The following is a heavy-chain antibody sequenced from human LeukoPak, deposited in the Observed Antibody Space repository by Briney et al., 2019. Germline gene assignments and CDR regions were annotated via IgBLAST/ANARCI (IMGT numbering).Heavy chain of an antibody. CDR1: GFTFSSYW. CDR3: ARGGSYYFDY. D-gene: IGHD1-26*01. J-gene: IGHJ4*02. Sequence: GGSLRLSCVASGFTFSSYWMSWVRQAPGKGLEWVANIKQDGSEKYYVDSVKGRFTISRDNAKNSLYLQMNSLRAEDTAVYYCARGGSYYFDYWGQGTLVTVSS. V-gene: IGHV3-7*03. CDR2: IKQDGSEK.